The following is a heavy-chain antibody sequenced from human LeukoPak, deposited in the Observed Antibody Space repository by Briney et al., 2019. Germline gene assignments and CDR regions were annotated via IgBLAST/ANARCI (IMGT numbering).Heavy chain of an antibody. D-gene: IGHD3-3*01. CDR3: ARGPYDFWSGYYYNWFDP. Sequence: SETLSLTCAVYGGSFSGYYWSWIRQPPGKGLEWIGEINHSGSTNYSPSLKSRVTISVDTSKNQFSLKLSSVTAADTAVYYCARGPYDFWSGYYYNWFDPWGQGTLVTVSS. V-gene: IGHV4-34*01. CDR2: INHSGST. J-gene: IGHJ5*02. CDR1: GGSFSGYY.